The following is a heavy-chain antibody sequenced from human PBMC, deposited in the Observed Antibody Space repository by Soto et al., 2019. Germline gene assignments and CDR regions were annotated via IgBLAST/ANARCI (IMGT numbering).Heavy chain of an antibody. J-gene: IGHJ3*02. CDR3: AREGAGPGKDSSGYADAFDI. V-gene: IGHV4-59*01. CDR2: IYYSGST. CDR1: GGTISSYD. D-gene: IGHD3-22*01. Sequence: HSHRYTVSGGTISSYDWSWIRKKQGKGLEWIGYIYYSGSTNYNPSLKSRVTISVDTSKTQFSLKLSSVTAADTAVYYCAREGAGPGKDSSGYADAFDIWVQGTMVP.